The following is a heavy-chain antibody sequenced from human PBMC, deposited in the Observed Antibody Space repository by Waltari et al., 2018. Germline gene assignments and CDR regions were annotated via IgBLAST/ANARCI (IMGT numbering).Heavy chain of an antibody. V-gene: IGHV4-38-2*01. CDR1: GYSISSGYY. CDR2: IYHSGST. Sequence: QVQLQESGPGLVKPSETLSLTCAVSGYSISSGYYWGWIRQPPGKGLEWIGSIYHSGSTYYNPSLKSRVTISVDTSKNQFSLKLSSVTAADTAVYYCARVSFRSMITFGVSAFDIWGQGTMVTVSS. J-gene: IGHJ3*02. D-gene: IGHD3-16*01. CDR3: ARVSFRSMITFGVSAFDI.